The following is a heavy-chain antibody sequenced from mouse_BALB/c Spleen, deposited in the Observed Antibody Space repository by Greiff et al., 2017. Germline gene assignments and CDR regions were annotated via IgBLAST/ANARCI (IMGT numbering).Heavy chain of an antibody. V-gene: IGHV1-7*01. CDR1: GYTFTSYW. CDR3: ARGRSAWFAY. D-gene: IGHD2-2*01. Sequence: QVQLQQSGAELAKPGASVKMSCKASGYTFTSYWMHWVKQRPGQGLEWIGYINPSTGYTEYNQKFKDKATLTADKSSSTAYMQLSSLTSEDSAVYYCARGRSAWFAYWGQGTTLTVSS. CDR2: INPSTGYT. J-gene: IGHJ2*01.